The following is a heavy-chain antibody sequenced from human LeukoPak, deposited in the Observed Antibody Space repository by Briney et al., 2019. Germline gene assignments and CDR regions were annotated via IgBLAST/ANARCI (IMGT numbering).Heavy chain of an antibody. D-gene: IGHD3-10*01. CDR1: GGSISSYY. CDR2: IYYSGGT. CDR3: ARGGYYGSGNDFRFDP. Sequence: SETLSLTCTVSGGSISSYYWSWIRQPPGKGLEWIGYIYYSGGTNYNPSLKSRVTISVDTSKNQFSLKLTSVTAADTAVYFCARGGYYGSGNDFRFDPWGQGTQVTVSS. J-gene: IGHJ5*02. V-gene: IGHV4-59*01.